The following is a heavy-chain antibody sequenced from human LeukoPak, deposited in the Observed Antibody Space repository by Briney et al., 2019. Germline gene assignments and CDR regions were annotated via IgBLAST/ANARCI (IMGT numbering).Heavy chain of an antibody. D-gene: IGHD2-15*01. J-gene: IGHJ4*02. CDR3: ARDISNRKGSD. CDR1: GASISSSNW. Sequence: SGTLSLTCAVSGASISSSNWWNWVRQPPGKGLEWIGEINHSGNTNYSPSLKSRVVMSTDTSKNQFSLRLSSVTAADTAVYYCARDISNRKGSDWGQGTLVTVSS. V-gene: IGHV4-4*02. CDR2: INHSGNT.